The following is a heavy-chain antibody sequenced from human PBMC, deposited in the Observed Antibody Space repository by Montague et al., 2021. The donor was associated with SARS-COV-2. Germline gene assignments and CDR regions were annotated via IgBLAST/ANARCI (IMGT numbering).Heavy chain of an antibody. CDR3: ARGRDGYYHRSALFDY. J-gene: IGHJ4*02. CDR2: IYYSWST. D-gene: IGHD3-22*01. CDR1: GGSISSYY. V-gene: IGHV4-59*01. Sequence: SETLSLTCTVSGGSISSYYWSWIRQPPGKGLEWIGYIYYSWSTSYNPSLKSRVTISVDTSKNQFSLKLTSVTAADTAVYYCARGRDGYYHRSALFDYWGQGTLVTVSS.